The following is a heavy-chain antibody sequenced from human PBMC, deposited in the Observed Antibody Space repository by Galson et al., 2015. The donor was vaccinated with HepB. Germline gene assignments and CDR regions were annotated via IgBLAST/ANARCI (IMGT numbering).Heavy chain of an antibody. CDR1: GFSFSDYF. CDR3: ARDSYNLLTGSGASDL. V-gene: IGHV3-11*05. Sequence: SLRLSCAASGFSFSDYFMSWIRQAPGKRLEWIGYISATGTQTNYGASLEGRFTISRDNGKNSLHLQMNRLRADDTAIYYCARDSYNLLTGSGASDLWGHGAMVTVSS. D-gene: IGHD3-9*01. J-gene: IGHJ3*01. CDR2: ISATGTQT.